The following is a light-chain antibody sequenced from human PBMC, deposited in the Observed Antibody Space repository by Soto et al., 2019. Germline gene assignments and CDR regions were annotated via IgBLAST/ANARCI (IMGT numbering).Light chain of an antibody. CDR1: QSVSSTY. V-gene: IGKV3-20*01. Sequence: EIVLTQSPGTLSLSPGEGATLSCRASQSVSSTYLNWYQHKPGQAPRLLIYGASNRATVIPDRFSGSGSGTDFTLTISRLEPEDFAMYYCQQYGSSPRYSFGPGTKLEIK. CDR2: GAS. CDR3: QQYGSSPRYS. J-gene: IGKJ2*03.